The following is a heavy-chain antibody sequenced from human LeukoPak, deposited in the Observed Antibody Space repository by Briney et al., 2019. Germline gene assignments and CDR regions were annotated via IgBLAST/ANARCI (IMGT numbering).Heavy chain of an antibody. CDR1: GGSFSGYY. CDR2: INHSGST. J-gene: IGHJ4*02. CDR3: ARRRLSSSWYYFDY. V-gene: IGHV4-34*01. Sequence: SETLSLTCAVYGGSFSGYYWSWIRQPPGKGLEWIGEINHSGSTNYNPSLKSRVTISVDTSKNQFSLKLSSVTAAYTAVYYCARRRLSSSWYYFDYWGQGTLVTVSS. D-gene: IGHD6-13*01.